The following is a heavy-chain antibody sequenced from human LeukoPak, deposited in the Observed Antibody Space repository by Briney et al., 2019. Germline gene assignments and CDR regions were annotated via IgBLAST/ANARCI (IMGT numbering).Heavy chain of an antibody. Sequence: GGSLRLSCAASGFTFSSYGMHWVRQAPGKGLEWVAFIRYDGSNKYYADSVKGRFTISRDNSKNTLYLQMNSLRAEDTAVYYCAKDPVRWQQLYYHYMDVWGKGTTVTISS. CDR1: GFTFSSYG. CDR2: IRYDGSNK. D-gene: IGHD6-13*01. CDR3: AKDPVRWQQLYYHYMDV. V-gene: IGHV3-30*02. J-gene: IGHJ6*03.